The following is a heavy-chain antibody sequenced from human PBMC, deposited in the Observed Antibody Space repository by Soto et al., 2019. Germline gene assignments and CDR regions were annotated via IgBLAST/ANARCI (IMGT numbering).Heavy chain of an antibody. Sequence: EVQLLESGGGLVQPGGSLTLSCAASGFTFSNYAMTWVRQAPGRGLEWLSAIGVSGDNTYYADSVMGRFIISRDNSKNTVYLQMNSLRAEDTAVYYCAKELSGSSYNAANFWGQGALVTVSS. CDR3: AKELSGSSYNAANF. CDR2: IGVSGDNT. J-gene: IGHJ4*02. CDR1: GFTFSNYA. D-gene: IGHD1-26*01. V-gene: IGHV3-23*01.